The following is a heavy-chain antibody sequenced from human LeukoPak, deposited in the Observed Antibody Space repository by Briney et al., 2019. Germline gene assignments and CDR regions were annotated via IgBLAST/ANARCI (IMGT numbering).Heavy chain of an antibody. D-gene: IGHD3-3*01. J-gene: IGHJ6*03. CDR2: ISGGAGST. Sequence: GGSLRLSCAASAITFSTYAMSWVRQAPGKGLECVSVISGGAGSTYYADSVKGRFTISRDNSKNTLYLQMNSLRAEDTAVYYCAKDKYNFWSDSNYYYMDVWGKGTTVTVSS. CDR1: AITFSTYA. V-gene: IGHV3-23*01. CDR3: AKDKYNFWSDSNYYYMDV.